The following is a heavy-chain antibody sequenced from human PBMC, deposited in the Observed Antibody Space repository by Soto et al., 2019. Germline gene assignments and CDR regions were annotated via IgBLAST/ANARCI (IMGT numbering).Heavy chain of an antibody. CDR3: ARDLITMVRGPTYYFDY. V-gene: IGHV3-33*01. J-gene: IGHJ4*02. D-gene: IGHD3-10*01. CDR2: IWYDGSNK. Sequence: GGSLRLSCASSGFTFSSYGMHWVRQAPGKGLEWVAVIWYDGSNKYYADSVKGRFTISRDNSKNTLYLQMNSLRAEDTAVYYCARDLITMVRGPTYYFDYWGQGTLVTVSS. CDR1: GFTFSSYG.